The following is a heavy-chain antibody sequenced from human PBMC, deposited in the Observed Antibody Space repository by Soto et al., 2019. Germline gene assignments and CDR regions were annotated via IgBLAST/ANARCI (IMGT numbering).Heavy chain of an antibody. Sequence: QVQLQQWGAGLLKPSETLSLTCAVYGGSFSGYYWTWIRQSPEKGLEWIGAVNHSGTTYYNPSLKTRVTISVHTPKNQFSLKMSSVTAADTDVYYCARGIGYCSSINCYSARRLRFDSWGQGTLGTVSS. V-gene: IGHV4-34*01. D-gene: IGHD2-2*01. J-gene: IGHJ4*02. CDR3: ARGIGYCSSINCYSARRLRFDS. CDR2: VNHSGTT. CDR1: GGSFSGYY.